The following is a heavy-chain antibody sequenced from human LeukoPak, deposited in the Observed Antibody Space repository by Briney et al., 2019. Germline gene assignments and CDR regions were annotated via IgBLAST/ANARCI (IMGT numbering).Heavy chain of an antibody. CDR3: ARQSFRYYYGSGKFDP. D-gene: IGHD3-10*01. J-gene: IGHJ5*02. CDR1: GGSISSSSYY. CDR2: IYYSGST. Sequence: SETLSLTCTVSGGSISSSSYYWGWIRQPPGKGLEWIGSIYYSGSTYYNTSLKSRVTISVDTSKDQFSLKLSSVTAADTAVYYCARQSFRYYYGSGKFDPWGQGTLVTVSS. V-gene: IGHV4-39*01.